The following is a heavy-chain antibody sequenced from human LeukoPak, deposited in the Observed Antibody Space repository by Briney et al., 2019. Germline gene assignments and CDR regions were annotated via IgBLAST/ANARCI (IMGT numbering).Heavy chain of an antibody. V-gene: IGHV3-23*01. CDR1: GFSFSSYA. CDR2: ISGDGTRT. CDR3: AKWPEGAMDYFNY. D-gene: IGHD3-16*01. Sequence: GGSLRLSCAASGFSFSSYAMTWARQAPVKGLEWVSAISGDGTRTYYADSVKGRFTISRDNSKNTLYLEMSSLRVEDTAIYYCAKWPEGAMDYFNYWGQGTLVTVSS. J-gene: IGHJ4*02.